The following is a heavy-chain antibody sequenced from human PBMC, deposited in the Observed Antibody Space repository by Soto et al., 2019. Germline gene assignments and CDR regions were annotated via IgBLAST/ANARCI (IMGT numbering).Heavy chain of an antibody. Sequence: QVQLVQSGAEVKKPGASVKVSCKASGYTFTSYAMHWVRQAPGQRLEWMGRINAGNGNTKYSQKVQGRVTITRDTPTITAPMELSSLRSEATAVYYRATGPGGRDGPGDYGGQGTLGTVSS. CDR3: ATGPGGRDGPGDY. J-gene: IGHJ4*02. CDR1: GYTFTSYA. D-gene: IGHD2-15*01. CDR2: INAGNGNT. V-gene: IGHV1-3*01.